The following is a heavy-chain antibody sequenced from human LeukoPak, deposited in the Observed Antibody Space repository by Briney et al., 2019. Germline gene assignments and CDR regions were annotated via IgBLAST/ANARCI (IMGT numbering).Heavy chain of an antibody. CDR3: AREGYSYGYTFSFFY. V-gene: IGHV4-59*12. J-gene: IGHJ4*02. CDR2: IYYSGST. D-gene: IGHD5-18*01. Sequence: PSETLSLTCTVSGGSISSYYWSWIRQPPGKGLEWIGYIYYSGSTNYNPSLKSRVTISVDTSKNQFSLQLNSVTPEDTAVYYCAREGYSYGYTFSFFYWGQGTLVTVSS. CDR1: GGSISSYY.